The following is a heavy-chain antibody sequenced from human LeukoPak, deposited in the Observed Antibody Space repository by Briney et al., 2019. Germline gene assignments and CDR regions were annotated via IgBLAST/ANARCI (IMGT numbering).Heavy chain of an antibody. D-gene: IGHD4-17*01. Sequence: ASVKVYCKASGGTFSSYAISWVRQAPGQGLEWMGRIIPIFGTANYAQKFQGRVTITTDESTSTAYMELSSLRSEDTAVYYCLVPTTVTTGLREYWGQGTLVTVSS. CDR1: GGTFSSYA. V-gene: IGHV1-69*05. CDR2: IIPIFGTA. CDR3: LVPTTVTTGLREY. J-gene: IGHJ4*02.